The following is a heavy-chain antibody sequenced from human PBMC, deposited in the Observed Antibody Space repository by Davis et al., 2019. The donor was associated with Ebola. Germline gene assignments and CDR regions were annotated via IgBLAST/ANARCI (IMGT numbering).Heavy chain of an antibody. J-gene: IGHJ5*02. CDR2: IKQGGDER. D-gene: IGHD1-26*01. CDR3: VRVYSGSYDP. V-gene: IGHV3-7*01. CDR1: GFTFSSYW. Sequence: GESLKTSCAASGFTFSSYWMSWLRQAPGKRLEWVANIKQGGDERYYVDSVKGRFIISRDDAKNSLYLQMNSLRAEDTAVYYCVRVYSGSYDPWGQGTLVTVSS.